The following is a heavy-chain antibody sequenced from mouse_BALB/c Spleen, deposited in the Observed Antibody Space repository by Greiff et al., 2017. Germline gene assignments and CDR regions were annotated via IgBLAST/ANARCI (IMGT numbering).Heavy chain of an antibody. CDR1: GFTFSSYG. CDR2: INSNGGST. Sequence: EVKLVESGGGLVQPGGSLKLSCAASGFTFSSYGMSWVRQTPDKRLELVATINSNGGSTYYPDSVKGRFTISRDNAKNTLYLQMSSLKSEDTAMYYCARDAGSSYWYFGVGGAGT. V-gene: IGHV5-6-3*01. CDR3: ARDAGSSYWYFGV. D-gene: IGHD1-1*01. J-gene: IGHJ1*01.